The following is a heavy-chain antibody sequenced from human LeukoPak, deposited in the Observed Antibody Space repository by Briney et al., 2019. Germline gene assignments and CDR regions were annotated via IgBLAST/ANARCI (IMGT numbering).Heavy chain of an antibody. CDR2: ISSRGSTI. J-gene: IGHJ6*03. CDR3: ARGTGYQLLVSYYYYMDV. CDR1: GFTFSDYY. D-gene: IGHD2-2*01. V-gene: IGHV3-11*04. Sequence: GSLRLSCAASGFTFSDYYMSWIRQAPGKGLEWVSYISSRGSTIYYADSVKGRFTISRDNAKNSLYLQMNSLRAEDTAVYYCARGTGYQLLVSYYYYMDVWGKGTTVTVSS.